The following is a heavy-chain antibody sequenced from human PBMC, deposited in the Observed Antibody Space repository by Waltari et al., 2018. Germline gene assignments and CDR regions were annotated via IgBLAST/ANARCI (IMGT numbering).Heavy chain of an antibody. CDR1: GFSLSTSGVG. CDR3: AHTGITGTTPSFDY. J-gene: IGHJ4*02. D-gene: IGHD1-7*01. V-gene: IGHV2-5*01. Sequence: QITLKESGPTLVKPTQTLTLTCTFSGFSLSTSGVGVGWIRQPPGKALEWLALIYWNDDKRYSPSLKSRLTITKDTSKNQVVLTMTNMDPVDTATYYCAHTGITGTTPSFDYWGQGTLVTVSS. CDR2: IYWNDDK.